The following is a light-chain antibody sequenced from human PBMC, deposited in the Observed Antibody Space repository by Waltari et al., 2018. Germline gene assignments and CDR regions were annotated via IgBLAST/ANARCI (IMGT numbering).Light chain of an antibody. J-gene: IGKJ1*01. CDR3: QQYYSVPLT. CDR1: QTISYSSNNKNY. Sequence: DIVMTQSPDSLAVSLGERANINCKSSQTISYSSNNKNYLAWYQKKPGQPPRLLMSWASSRESGVPDRFSGSGSGTDFTLTISSLQVEDVAIYYCQQYYSVPLTFGQGTKVGIK. CDR2: WAS. V-gene: IGKV4-1*01.